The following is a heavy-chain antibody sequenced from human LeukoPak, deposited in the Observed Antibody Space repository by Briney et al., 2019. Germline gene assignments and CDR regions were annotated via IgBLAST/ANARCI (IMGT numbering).Heavy chain of an antibody. Sequence: ASVKVSCKASGYTFTGCYMHWVRQAPGQGPEWMGWINPNSGGTNYAQKFQGRVTMTRDTSISTAYMELSRLRSDDTAVYYCARGCCSGGSCYLVYWGQGTLVTVSS. CDR2: INPNSGGT. CDR3: ARGCCSGGSCYLVY. V-gene: IGHV1-2*02. CDR1: GYTFTGCY. D-gene: IGHD2-15*01. J-gene: IGHJ4*02.